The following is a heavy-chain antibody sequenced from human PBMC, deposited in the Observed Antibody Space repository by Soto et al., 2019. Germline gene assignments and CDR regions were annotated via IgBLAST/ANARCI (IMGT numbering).Heavy chain of an antibody. D-gene: IGHD1-1*01. CDR3: VIGGTKNIQDRFDP. CDR2: IYATWSS. J-gene: IGHJ5*02. Sequence: SETLPLTCNICGAYLCAYYWSWIRQPPGKGMEWIGRIYATWSSDYQRPVKSRIANSIDMAKLQWALALRSETAADNSMCFWVIGGTKNIQDRFDPWGQGILVTVSS. V-gene: IGHV4-4*07. CDR1: GAYLCAYY.